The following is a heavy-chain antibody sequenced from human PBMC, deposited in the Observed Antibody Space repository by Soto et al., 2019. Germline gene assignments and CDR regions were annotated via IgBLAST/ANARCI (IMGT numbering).Heavy chain of an antibody. Sequence: GASVKVSCKASGGTFSSYAISWVRQAPGQGLEWMGGIIPIFGTANYAQKFQGRVTITADKSTSTAYMELSSLRPEDTAVYYCARGDCSGGSCYFYDYYYGMDVWGQGTTVTVS. J-gene: IGHJ6*02. CDR2: IIPIFGTA. CDR3: ARGDCSGGSCYFYDYYYGMDV. D-gene: IGHD2-15*01. CDR1: GGTFSSYA. V-gene: IGHV1-69*06.